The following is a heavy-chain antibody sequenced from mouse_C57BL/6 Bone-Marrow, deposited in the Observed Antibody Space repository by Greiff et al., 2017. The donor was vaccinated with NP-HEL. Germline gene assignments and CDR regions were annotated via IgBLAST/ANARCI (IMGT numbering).Heavy chain of an antibody. Sequence: QVQLQQPGAELVKPGASVKLSCKASGYTFTSYWMQWVKQRPGQGLEWIGEIDPSDSYTNYNQKFKGKATLTVDTSSSTAYMQLSSLTSEDSAVYYCAKDDYDGEYAMDYWGQGTSVTVSS. CDR3: AKDDYDGEYAMDY. D-gene: IGHD2-4*01. J-gene: IGHJ4*01. CDR1: GYTFTSYW. CDR2: IDPSDSYT. V-gene: IGHV1-50*01.